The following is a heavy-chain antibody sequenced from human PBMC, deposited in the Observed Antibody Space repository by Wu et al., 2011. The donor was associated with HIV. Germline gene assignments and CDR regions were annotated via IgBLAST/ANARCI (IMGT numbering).Heavy chain of an antibody. CDR2: IIPIFGTA. V-gene: IGHV1-69*14. J-gene: IGHJ4*02. Sequence: QVQLVQSGAEVKKPGSAVKVSCKASGGTFNSYAISWVRQAPGQRLEWMGGIIPIFGTAKYAQKFQGRVTITADKSTSTAYMELSRLRSEDTAVYYCARDLGGDEDYWGQGTLVTVSS. CDR1: GGTFNSYA. CDR3: ARDLGGDEDY. D-gene: IGHD2-21*01.